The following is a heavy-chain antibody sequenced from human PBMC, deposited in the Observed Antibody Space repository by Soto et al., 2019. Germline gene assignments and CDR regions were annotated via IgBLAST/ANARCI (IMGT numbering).Heavy chain of an antibody. CDR1: GFDSSYYW. D-gene: IGHD1-1*01. J-gene: IGHJ1*01. Sequence: GGSLRLSCALSGFDSSYYWIQWFRQSPGKGLEWVSRIDPDGTTTDYADSVKGRFSVSRDNAKKTIYLQMNSLTADDTALYYCARGPRPSSAGTGAYWGQGTLVTVSS. V-gene: IGHV3-74*01. CDR3: ARGPRPSSAGTGAY. CDR2: IDPDGTTT.